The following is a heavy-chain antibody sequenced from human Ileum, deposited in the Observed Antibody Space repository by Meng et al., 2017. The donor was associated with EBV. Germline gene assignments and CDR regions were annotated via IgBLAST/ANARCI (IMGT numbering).Heavy chain of an antibody. Sequence: QVQLQESGPGLVKPSGTLPPTCPVSGDSIGSYYWSGTRQPPGKGLEWIGYIYYSGSTNYNPSLKSRVTISVDTSKNQFSLNLSSVTAADTAVYYCARGGWSLDYWGQGTLVTVSS. CDR2: IYYSGST. D-gene: IGHD2-15*01. V-gene: IGHV4-59*08. CDR3: ARGGWSLDY. CDR1: GDSIGSYY. J-gene: IGHJ4*02.